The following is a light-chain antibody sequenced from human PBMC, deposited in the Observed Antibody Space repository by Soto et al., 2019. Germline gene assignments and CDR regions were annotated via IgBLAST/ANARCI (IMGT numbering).Light chain of an antibody. Sequence: EVVMRQSPATLSVSPGERATLSCRASQSVSSNLAWYQQKPGQAPRLLIYGASTRATGIPARFSGSGSGTEFTLTISSLQSEDFAVYYCQQYNGSPLTFGGGTNVEIK. J-gene: IGKJ4*01. V-gene: IGKV3-15*01. CDR2: GAS. CDR3: QQYNGSPLT. CDR1: QSVSSN.